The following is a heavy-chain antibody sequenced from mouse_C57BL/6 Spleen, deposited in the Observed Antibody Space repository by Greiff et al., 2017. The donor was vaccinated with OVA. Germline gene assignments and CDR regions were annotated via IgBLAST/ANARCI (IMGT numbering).Heavy chain of an antibody. CDR1: GYAFSSSW. V-gene: IGHV1-82*01. CDR3: ARDWGFAY. CDR2: IYPGDGDT. D-gene: IGHD4-1*01. Sequence: VQLQPSGPELVKPGASVKISCKASGYAFSSSWMNWVKQRPGKGLEWIGRIYPGDGDTNYNGKFKGKATLTADKSSSTAYMQLSSLTSEDSAVYFCARDWGFAYWGQGTLVTVSA. J-gene: IGHJ3*01.